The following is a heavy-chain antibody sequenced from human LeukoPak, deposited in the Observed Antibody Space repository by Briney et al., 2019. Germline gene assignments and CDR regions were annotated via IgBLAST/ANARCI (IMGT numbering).Heavy chain of an antibody. D-gene: IGHD3-22*01. Sequence: SETLSLTCAVYGGSFSGYYWSWIRQPPGKGLEWIGEINHSGSTNYNPSLKSRVTISVDTSKNQFSLKLSSVTAADTAVYYCARKAPYYYDGSGPLGTYYFDYWGQGTLVTVSS. V-gene: IGHV4-34*01. J-gene: IGHJ4*02. CDR1: GGSFSGYY. CDR2: INHSGST. CDR3: ARKAPYYYDGSGPLGTYYFDY.